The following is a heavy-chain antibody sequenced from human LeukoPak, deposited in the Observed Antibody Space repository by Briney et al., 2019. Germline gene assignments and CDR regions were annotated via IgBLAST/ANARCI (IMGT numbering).Heavy chain of an antibody. D-gene: IGHD3-16*01. CDR3: ASPFRATVYFDY. V-gene: IGHV3-30*02. J-gene: IGHJ4*02. CDR2: IRYDGSNK. CDR1: GFTFSSYG. Sequence: PGGSLRLSCAASGFTFSSYGMHWVRQAPGKGLEWVAFIRYDGSNKYYADSVKGRFTISRDNSKNTLYLQMNSLRAEDTAVHYCASPFRATVYFDYWGQGTLVTVSS.